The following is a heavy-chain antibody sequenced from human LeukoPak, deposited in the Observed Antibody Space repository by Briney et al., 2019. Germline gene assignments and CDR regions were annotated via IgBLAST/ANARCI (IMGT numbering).Heavy chain of an antibody. V-gene: IGHV3-23*01. Sequence: GGSLRLSCAASGSTFSSYAMSWVRQAPGKGLEWVSAISGSGGSTYYADSVKGRFTISRDNSKNTLYLQMNSLRAEDTAVYYCAKDRSYYDYVWGSYRYTGLFDHWGQGTLVTVSS. CDR1: GSTFSSYA. J-gene: IGHJ4*02. CDR2: ISGSGGST. D-gene: IGHD3-16*02. CDR3: AKDRSYYDYVWGSYRYTGLFDH.